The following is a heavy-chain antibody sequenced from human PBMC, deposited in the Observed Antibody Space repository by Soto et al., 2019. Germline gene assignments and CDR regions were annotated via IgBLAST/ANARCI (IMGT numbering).Heavy chain of an antibody. V-gene: IGHV3-33*01. J-gene: IGHJ6*02. CDR3: ARDLKPYYYDSSGSTRYGMDV. D-gene: IGHD3-22*01. Sequence: PGGSLRLSCAASGFTFSSYGMHWVRQAPGKGLEWVAVIWYDGSNKYYADSVKGRFTISRDNSKNTLYLQMNSLRAEDTAVYYCARDLKPYYYDSSGSTRYGMDVWGQGTTVTVSS. CDR1: GFTFSSYG. CDR2: IWYDGSNK.